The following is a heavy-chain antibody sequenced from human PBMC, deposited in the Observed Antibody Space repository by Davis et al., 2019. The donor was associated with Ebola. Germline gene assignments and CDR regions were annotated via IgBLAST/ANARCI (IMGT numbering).Heavy chain of an antibody. CDR3: ARHKGIAAAVFF. D-gene: IGHD6-13*01. J-gene: IGHJ4*02. CDR1: GGSISSSSYF. Sequence: PSETLSLTCTVSGGSISSSSYFCGWIRQPPGKGLEWIGSIYYSGSSYYNPSLQSRVTISVDTSKNQFSLNLSSVTAADTSVYYCARHKGIAAAVFFWGQGTLVTVSS. V-gene: IGHV4-39*01. CDR2: IYYSGSS.